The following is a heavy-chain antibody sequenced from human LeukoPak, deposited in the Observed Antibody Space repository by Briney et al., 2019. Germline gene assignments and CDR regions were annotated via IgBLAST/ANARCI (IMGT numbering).Heavy chain of an antibody. V-gene: IGHV3-66*02. J-gene: IGHJ2*01. D-gene: IGHD1-26*01. CDR2: IYSGGST. CDR3: AKAGTLVGATTAWYFDL. CDR1: GYSISSDYY. Sequence: ETLSLTCTVSGYSISSDYYWAWIRQPPGKGLEWVSVIYSGGSTYYADSVKGRFTISRDNSKNTLYLQMNSLRAEDTAVYYCAKAGTLVGATTAWYFDLWGRGTLVTVSS.